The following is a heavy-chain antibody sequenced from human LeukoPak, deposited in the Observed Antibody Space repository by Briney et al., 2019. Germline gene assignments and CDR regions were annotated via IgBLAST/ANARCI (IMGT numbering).Heavy chain of an antibody. D-gene: IGHD3-16*01. Sequence: PSETLSLTCAVYGGSFSGYYWSWIRQPPGKGPEWIGEINHSGSTNYNPSLKSRVTISVDTSKNQFSLKLSSVTAAGTAVYYCARGSRWGRFFDYWGQGTLVTVSS. J-gene: IGHJ4*02. CDR1: GGSFSGYY. CDR3: ARGSRWGRFFDY. V-gene: IGHV4-34*01. CDR2: INHSGST.